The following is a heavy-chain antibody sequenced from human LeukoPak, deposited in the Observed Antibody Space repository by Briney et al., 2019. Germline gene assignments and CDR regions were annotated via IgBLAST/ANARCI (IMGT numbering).Heavy chain of an antibody. CDR3: ARDPGQLWSHELSFDC. CDR2: VNPNSGGT. J-gene: IGHJ4*02. Sequence: GASVKVSCKASGYTFTGYYMHWVRQAPGQGLEWMGRVNPNSGGTDYAQKFQGRVTMTRDTSISTAYMELSRLRSDNTAAYYCARDPGQLWSHELSFDCWGQGTLVTVSS. V-gene: IGHV1-2*06. CDR1: GYTFTGYY. D-gene: IGHD5-18*01.